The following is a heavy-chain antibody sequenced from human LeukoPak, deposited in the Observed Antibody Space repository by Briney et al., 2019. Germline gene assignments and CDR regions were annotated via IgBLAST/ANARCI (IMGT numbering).Heavy chain of an antibody. J-gene: IGHJ4*02. CDR3: AKDTPMYSSGPCFDY. CDR1: GFIFSGYW. V-gene: IGHV3-74*01. CDR2: INSDGSST. Sequence: GGSLRLSCAASGFIFSGYWMHWVRQDPGKGLVWVSRINSDGSSTTYADSVKGRFTISRDNAKNTLYLQMNSLRAEDTAVYYCAKDTPMYSSGPCFDYWGQGTLVTVSS. D-gene: IGHD6-19*01.